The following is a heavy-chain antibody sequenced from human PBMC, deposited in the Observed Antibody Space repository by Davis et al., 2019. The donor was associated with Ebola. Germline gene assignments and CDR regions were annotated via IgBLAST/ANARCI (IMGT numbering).Heavy chain of an antibody. D-gene: IGHD3-22*01. V-gene: IGHV3-30*02. J-gene: IGHJ5*02. CDR2: IQNDGSNK. CDR3: ATGETYYYESSGYYNS. CDR1: GFTFRNYG. Sequence: GESLKISCAASGFTFRNYGMHWVRQAPGKGLEWLTYIQNDGSNKFYAGSVKGRFTISRDNSKSTLYLQMSSLRAEDTAVYYCATGETYYYESSGYYNSWGQGTLVTVSS.